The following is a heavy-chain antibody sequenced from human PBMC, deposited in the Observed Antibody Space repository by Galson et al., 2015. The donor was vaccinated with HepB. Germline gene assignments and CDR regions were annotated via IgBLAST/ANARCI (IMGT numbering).Heavy chain of an antibody. D-gene: IGHD3-9*01. CDR3: ARELFRLVTQFDP. Sequence: SLRLSCAASGFTFSSYEMNWVRQAPGKGLEWVSYISSSGSTIYYADSVKGRFTISRDNAKNSLYLQMNSLRAEDTAVYYCARELFRLVTQFDPWGQGTLVTVSS. CDR1: GFTFSSYE. CDR2: ISSSGSTI. J-gene: IGHJ5*02. V-gene: IGHV3-48*03.